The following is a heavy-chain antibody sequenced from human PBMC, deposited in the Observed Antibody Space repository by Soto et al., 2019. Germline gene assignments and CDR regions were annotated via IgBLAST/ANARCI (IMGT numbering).Heavy chain of an antibody. V-gene: IGHV3-30-3*01. CDR3: ARDGAARPPYYYYGMDV. D-gene: IGHD6-6*01. Sequence: GGSLRLSCAASGFTFSSYAMHWVRQAPGKGLEWVAVISYDGSNKYYADSVKGRFTISRDNSKNTLYLQMNSLGAEDTAVYYCARDGAARPPYYYYGMDVWGQGTTVTVSS. CDR1: GFTFSSYA. CDR2: ISYDGSNK. J-gene: IGHJ6*02.